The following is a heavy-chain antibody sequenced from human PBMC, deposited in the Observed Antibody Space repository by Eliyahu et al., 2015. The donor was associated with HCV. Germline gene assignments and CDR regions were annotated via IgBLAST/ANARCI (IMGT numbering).Heavy chain of an antibody. CDR3: ATSSGRMGWVMDV. J-gene: IGHJ6*02. CDR2: ISSKSGRI. CDR1: FDDYA. V-gene: IGHV3-9*01. Sequence: FDDYAMHWVRQASGKGLEWVSGISSKSGRIGYADSVKGRFTISRDNAKNSLYLFMNSLTTEDTAFYYCATSSGRMGWVMDVWGQGTTVTVSS. D-gene: IGHD1-26*01.